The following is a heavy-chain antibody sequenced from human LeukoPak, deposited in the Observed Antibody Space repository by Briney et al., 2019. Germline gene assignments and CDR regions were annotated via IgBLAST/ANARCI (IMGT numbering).Heavy chain of an antibody. D-gene: IGHD2-2*01. V-gene: IGHV4-61*02. J-gene: IGHJ4*02. CDR2: IYTSGST. CDR1: GGSISSGSYY. CDR3: ARSRVIPAASTFDY. Sequence: SETLSLTCTVSGGSISSGSYYWSWIRQPAGKGLEWIGRIYTSGSTNYNPSLKSRVTISVDTSKNQFSLKLTSVTAADTAVYFCARSRVIPAASTFDYWGQGTLVTVSS.